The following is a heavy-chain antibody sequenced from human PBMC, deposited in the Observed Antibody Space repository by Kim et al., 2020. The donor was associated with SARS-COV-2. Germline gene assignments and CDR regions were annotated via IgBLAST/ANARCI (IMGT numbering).Heavy chain of an antibody. CDR2: INHSGTT. V-gene: IGHV4-34*01. J-gene: IGHJ5*01. CDR3: ARYVVSATTTLVDWLDV. D-gene: IGHD2-15*01. Sequence: SETLSLTCAVYGGSFSGYFWTWIRQPPGKGLEWIGNINHSGTTNYNPSLKSRVTFSVDTSMGQFFLTLRSVTAADTAVYYCARYVVSATTTLVDWLDVWGQGILVTVSP. CDR1: GGSFSGYF.